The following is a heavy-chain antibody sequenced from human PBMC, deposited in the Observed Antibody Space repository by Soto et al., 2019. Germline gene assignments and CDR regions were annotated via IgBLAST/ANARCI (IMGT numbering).Heavy chain of an antibody. Sequence: ASVKVSCKASGGTFSSYAISWVRQAPGQGLEWMGGIIPIFGTANYAQKFQGRVTITADESTSTAYMELSSLRSEDTAVYYCASRINSYCISTSCYNYFDYWGQGTLVTVSS. D-gene: IGHD2-2*02. CDR2: IIPIFGTA. CDR3: ASRINSYCISTSCYNYFDY. V-gene: IGHV1-69*13. J-gene: IGHJ4*02. CDR1: GGTFSSYA.